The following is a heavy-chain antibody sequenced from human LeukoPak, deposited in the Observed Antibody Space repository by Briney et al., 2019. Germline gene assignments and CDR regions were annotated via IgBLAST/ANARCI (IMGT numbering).Heavy chain of an antibody. V-gene: IGHV1-46*04. D-gene: IGHD5-24*01. CDR3: ARFSDGGGGYFDY. CDR1: GYTFTNYY. Sequence: ASVKVSCKASGYTFTNYYMHWVRQAPGQGPEWMGIINPSGGSTSYAQKLQGRVTMTRDTSTSTVYMELSSLRSEDTAVYYCARFSDGGGGYFDYWGQGTLVTVSS. CDR2: INPSGGST. J-gene: IGHJ4*02.